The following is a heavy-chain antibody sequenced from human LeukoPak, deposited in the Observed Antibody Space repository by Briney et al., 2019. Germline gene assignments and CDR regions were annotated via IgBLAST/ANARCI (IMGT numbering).Heavy chain of an antibody. D-gene: IGHD2-21*02. CDR3: AREGSYCVGGDCYSFDF. J-gene: IGHJ4*02. Sequence: ASVKVSCKASGYRFISHYLHWVRQAPGQGPEWLGWMHAGNGNTRYPEKFDGRVTMTRDTSTNTGYMDLSSLGSDDTAVYYCAREGSYCVGGDCYSFDFWGQGTLVTVAS. CDR2: MHAGNGNT. V-gene: IGHV1-2*02. CDR1: GYRFISHY.